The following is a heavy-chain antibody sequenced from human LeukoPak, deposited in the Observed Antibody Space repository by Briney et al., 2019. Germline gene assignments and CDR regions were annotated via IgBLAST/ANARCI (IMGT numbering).Heavy chain of an antibody. J-gene: IGHJ3*02. Sequence: GGSLRLSCAASGFTFSSYWMSWVRQAPGKGLEWVANIKQDGSEKYYVDSVKGRFTISRDNAKNSLYLQMNSLRAEDTAVYCCARLQQLANNSDAFDIWGQGTMVTVSS. CDR3: ARLQQLANNSDAFDI. CDR1: GFTFSSYW. D-gene: IGHD6-13*01. CDR2: IKQDGSEK. V-gene: IGHV3-7*01.